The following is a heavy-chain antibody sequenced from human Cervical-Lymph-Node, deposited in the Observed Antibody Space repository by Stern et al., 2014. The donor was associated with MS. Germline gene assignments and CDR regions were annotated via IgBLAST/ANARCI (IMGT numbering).Heavy chain of an antibody. CDR1: GYTLTELS. J-gene: IGHJ4*02. V-gene: IGHV1-24*01. Sequence: QVQLAQSGAEVKKPGASVKVSCKVSGYTLTELSMHWVRQAPGKGLEWMGGFDPEDGETIYAQKFQGRVTMTEDTSTDTAYMELSSLRSEDTAVYYCATSGYDSSGYYLVFDYWGQGTLVTVSS. CDR3: ATSGYDSSGYYLVFDY. CDR2: FDPEDGET. D-gene: IGHD3-22*01.